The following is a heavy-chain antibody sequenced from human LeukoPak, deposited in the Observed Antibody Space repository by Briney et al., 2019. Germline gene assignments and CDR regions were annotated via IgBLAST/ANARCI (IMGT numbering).Heavy chain of an antibody. CDR2: IYPGDSDT. D-gene: IGHD3-3*01. V-gene: IGHV5-51*01. Sequence: GESLKISCKGSGYSFTSYWIGWVRQMSGKGLEWMGIIYPGDSDTRYSPSFQGQVTISADKSISTAYLQWSSLKASDTAMYYCAMGHYDFWSGYSREYFQHWGQGTLVTVSS. CDR3: AMGHYDFWSGYSREYFQH. J-gene: IGHJ1*01. CDR1: GYSFTSYW.